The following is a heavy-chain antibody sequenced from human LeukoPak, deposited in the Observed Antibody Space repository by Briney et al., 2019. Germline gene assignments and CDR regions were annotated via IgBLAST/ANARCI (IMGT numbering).Heavy chain of an antibody. CDR1: GFTFSSYA. Sequence: PGGSLRLSCAASGFTFSSYAMSWVRQAPGKGLEWVSAISGSGGSTYYADSVKGRFTTSRDNSKNTLYLQMNSLRAEDTAVYYCAKDGSIAGAHYFDYWGQGTLVTVSS. V-gene: IGHV3-23*01. CDR2: ISGSGGST. D-gene: IGHD6-6*01. CDR3: AKDGSIAGAHYFDY. J-gene: IGHJ4*02.